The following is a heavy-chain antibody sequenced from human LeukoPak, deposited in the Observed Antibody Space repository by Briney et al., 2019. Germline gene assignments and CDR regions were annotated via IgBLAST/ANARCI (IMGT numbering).Heavy chain of an antibody. J-gene: IGHJ4*02. CDR1: GGSISSSSYY. Sequence: SETLSLTCTVSGGSISSSSYYWGWLRQPPGKGLEWIGSIYYSGSTYYNPSLKSRVTISVDTSKNQFSLKLSSVTAADTAVYYCASPVIADNYAFGYWGQGTLVTVSS. V-gene: IGHV4-39*01. CDR3: ASPVIADNYAFGY. D-gene: IGHD4-4*01. CDR2: IYYSGST.